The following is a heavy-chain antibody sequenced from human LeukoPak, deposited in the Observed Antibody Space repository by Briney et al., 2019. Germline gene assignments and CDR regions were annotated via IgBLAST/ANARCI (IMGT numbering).Heavy chain of an antibody. D-gene: IGHD6-19*01. CDR3: ARDLGYSSGCPF. Sequence: GASVKVSCKASGYTFSDYYIHWVRQAPGQGLEWMGWINPNSGGTKYAQKLQGRVTMTRDTSINTAYVELSRLGSDDTAVYYCARDLGYSSGCPFWGQGTLVTVSS. CDR1: GYTFSDYY. CDR2: INPNSGGT. V-gene: IGHV1-2*02. J-gene: IGHJ4*02.